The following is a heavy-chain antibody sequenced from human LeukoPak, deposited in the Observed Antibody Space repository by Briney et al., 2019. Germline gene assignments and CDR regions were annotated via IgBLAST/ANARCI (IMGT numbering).Heavy chain of an antibody. J-gene: IGHJ3*01. CDR3: AKDPTRVPGAFDV. CDR2: IRYDGSNK. Sequence: PGGAPRLSCAASGFTFSSSCIHSGLQAPRKGVEGVAFIRYDGSNKYYADSVKGRFTISRDNSKNTLYLQMNSLRAEDTAVYYCAKDPTRVPGAFDVWGQGTMVTVSS. D-gene: IGHD3-10*01. CDR1: GFTFSSSC. V-gene: IGHV3-30*02.